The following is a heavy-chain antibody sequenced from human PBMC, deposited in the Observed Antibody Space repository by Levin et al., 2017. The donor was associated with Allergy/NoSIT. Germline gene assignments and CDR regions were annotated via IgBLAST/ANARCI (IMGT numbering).Heavy chain of an antibody. V-gene: IGHV3-21*01. J-gene: IGHJ4*02. CDR1: GFPFSSYS. D-gene: IGHD4-17*01. CDR3: ARDPDDYGDYSGFDY. CDR2: ISSSGGYI. Sequence: GESLKISCAASGFPFSSYSMNWVRQAPGRGLECVSSISSSGGYIYYADSVKVRFIISRDNAKNSLYLQMNSLRAEDTAVYYCARDPDDYGDYSGFDYWGQGTLVTVSS.